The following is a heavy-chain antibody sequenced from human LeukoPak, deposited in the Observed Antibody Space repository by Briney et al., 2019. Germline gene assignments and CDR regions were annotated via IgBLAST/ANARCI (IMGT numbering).Heavy chain of an antibody. D-gene: IGHD3-9*01. CDR2: IHNSGTT. CDR1: GGSTSSYY. CDR3: ARHLLTAGSID. Sequence: SETLSLTCSISGGSTSSYYWSWIRQPPGKGLEWMAYIHNSGTTKYNPSLKSRVTISVDTSKNQFSLKLSSVTAADTAFYYCARHLLTAGSIDWGQGTLVTVSS. V-gene: IGHV4-59*08. J-gene: IGHJ4*02.